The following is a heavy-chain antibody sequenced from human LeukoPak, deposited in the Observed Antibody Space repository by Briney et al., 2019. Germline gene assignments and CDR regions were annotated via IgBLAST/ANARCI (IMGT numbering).Heavy chain of an antibody. CDR1: GGTFSSHV. D-gene: IGHD2/OR15-2a*01. J-gene: IGHJ4*02. CDR2: ILPVFGTT. Sequence: SVKVSCKASGGTFSSHVINWVRQGPGQGLEWMGGILPVFGTTNYGQIFQARVTITADESTNTAYMEMSNLKSDDTAVYYCARAMGGTNFLSPFDFWGQGTLVTVSS. CDR3: ARAMGGTNFLSPFDF. V-gene: IGHV1-69*13.